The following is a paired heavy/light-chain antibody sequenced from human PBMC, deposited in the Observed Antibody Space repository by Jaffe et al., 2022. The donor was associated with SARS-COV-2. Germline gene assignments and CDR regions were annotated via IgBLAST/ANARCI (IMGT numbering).Light chain of an antibody. V-gene: IGLV1-40*01. Sequence: QSVLTQPPSVSGAPGQRVTISCTGSSSNIGAGYDVHWYQQLPGTAPKLLIYGNSNRPSGVPDRFSGSKSGTSASLAITGLQAEDEADYYCQSYDSSLSVLFGGGTKLTVL. J-gene: IGLJ3*02. CDR1: SSNIGAGYD. CDR3: QSYDSSLSVL. CDR2: GNS.
Heavy chain of an antibody. V-gene: IGHV4-30-2*01. D-gene: IGHD3-22*01. CDR2: IYHSGST. Sequence: QLQLQESGSGLVKPSQTLSLTCAVSGGSISSGGYSWSWIRQPPGKGLEWIGYIYHSGSTYYNPSLKSRVTISVDRSKNQFSLKLSSVTAADTAVYYCARVAPDYYDSSGYHYNWFDPWGQGTLVTVSS. CDR1: GGSISSGGYS. CDR3: ARVAPDYYDSSGYHYNWFDP. J-gene: IGHJ5*02.